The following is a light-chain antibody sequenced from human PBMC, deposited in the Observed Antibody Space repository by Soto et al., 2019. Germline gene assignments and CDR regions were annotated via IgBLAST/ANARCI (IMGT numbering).Light chain of an antibody. J-gene: IGLJ3*02. Sequence: QSVLTQPPSASGTPGQRVTTSCSGSGSNIGPNYVYWFQQFPGTAPKLLIYNNDQRPSGVPDRFSGSKSGTSASLGISGLRSEDEADYYCAAWDDSLSGRVFGGGTKLTVL. CDR2: NND. CDR1: GSNIGPNY. CDR3: AAWDDSLSGRV. V-gene: IGLV1-47*02.